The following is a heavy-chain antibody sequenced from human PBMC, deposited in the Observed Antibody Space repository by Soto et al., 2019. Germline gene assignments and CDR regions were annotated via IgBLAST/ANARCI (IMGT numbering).Heavy chain of an antibody. J-gene: IGHJ6*02. CDR3: STDIGVYGLVF. CDR1: GFTFSSYA. Sequence: PGGSLRLSCAASGFTFSSYAMRWVRQAPGKGLEWVSAVSGSGGSTYYADSVKGRFTISRDNSKNTLYLQMNSLRAEDTAVYYCSTDIGVYGLVFCGQGTAVTVSS. D-gene: IGHD5-18*01. V-gene: IGHV3-23*01. CDR2: VSGSGGST.